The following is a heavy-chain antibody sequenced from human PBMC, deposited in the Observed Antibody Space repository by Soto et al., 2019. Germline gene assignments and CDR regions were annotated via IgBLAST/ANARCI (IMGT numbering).Heavy chain of an antibody. D-gene: IGHD2-15*01. J-gene: IGHJ6*03. V-gene: IGHV1-8*02. Sequence: ASVKVSCKASGYTFQTYDIIWVRQATGQGLEWMGWVTPNSGGTVYAQKFQGRVTMTRDTSISTAYMELSSLRSEDTAVYYCARGVREVAACGDYYCYMDVWGKGTTVTVSS. CDR2: VTPNSGGT. CDR1: GYTFQTYD. CDR3: ARGVREVAACGDYYCYMDV.